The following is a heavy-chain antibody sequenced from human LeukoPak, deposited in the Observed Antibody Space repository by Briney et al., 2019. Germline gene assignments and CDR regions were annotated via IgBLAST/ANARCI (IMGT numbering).Heavy chain of an antibody. V-gene: IGHV3-53*01. J-gene: IGHJ4*02. CDR2: IYSGGST. Sequence: GGSLRLSCAASGFTVSSNYMIWVRQAPGKGLEWVSVIYSGGSTYYADSVKGRFTISRDNSKNTVYLQMNSLRAEDTAVYYCARDDSSGYHESYYFDYWGQGTLVTVSS. CDR1: GFTVSSNY. D-gene: IGHD3-22*01. CDR3: ARDDSSGYHESYYFDY.